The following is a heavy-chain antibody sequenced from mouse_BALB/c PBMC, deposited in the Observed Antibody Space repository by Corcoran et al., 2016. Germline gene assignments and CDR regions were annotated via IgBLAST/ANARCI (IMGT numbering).Heavy chain of an antibody. D-gene: IGHD1-1*02. CDR3: PRDRYDYGSGNYFFDF. CDR2: ISYSGST. CDR1: GGSVSSDSYY. V-gene: IGHV3-5*02. J-gene: IGHJ4*01. Sequence: VQLQESGPGLVKPSETLSLTCTLSGGSVSSDSYYWSWNRQPPGKGLEWIGYISYSGSTDYNPSLKSRVTISVDTSKNQVSLKRSSVTAADTAVYYCPRDRYDYGSGNYFFDFWGQGTLVTVSS.